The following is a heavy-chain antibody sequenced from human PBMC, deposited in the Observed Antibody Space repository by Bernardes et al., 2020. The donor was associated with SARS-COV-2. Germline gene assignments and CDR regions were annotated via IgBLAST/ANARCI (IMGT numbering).Heavy chain of an antibody. V-gene: IGHV5-51*01. J-gene: IGHJ5*02. CDR3: ARRNDFWSGYMARWFDP. CDR1: GYSFTSYW. D-gene: IGHD3-3*01. CDR2: IYPGDSDT. Sequence: GESLKISCKGSGYSFTSYWIGWVRQMPGKGLEWMGIIYPGDSDTRYSPSFQGQVTISADKSISTAYLQWSSLKASDTAMYYCARRNDFWSGYMARWFDPWGQGTLVTVSS.